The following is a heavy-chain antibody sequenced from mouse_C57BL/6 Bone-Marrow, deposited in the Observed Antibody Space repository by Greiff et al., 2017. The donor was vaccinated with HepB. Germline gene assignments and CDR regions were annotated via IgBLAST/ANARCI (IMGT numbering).Heavy chain of an antibody. Sequence: VQLQQSGPELVKPGASVKISCKASGYSFTGYYMNWVKQSPEKSLEWIGEINPSTGGTTYNQKFKAKATLTVDKSSSTAYMQLKSLTSEDSAVYYCARIYDGYYGDMDYWGQGTSVTVSS. CDR1: GYSFTGYY. V-gene: IGHV1-42*01. J-gene: IGHJ4*01. D-gene: IGHD2-3*01. CDR2: INPSTGGT. CDR3: ARIYDGYYGDMDY.